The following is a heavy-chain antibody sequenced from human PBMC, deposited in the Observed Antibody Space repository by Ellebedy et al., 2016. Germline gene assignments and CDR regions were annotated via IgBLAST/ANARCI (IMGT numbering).Heavy chain of an antibody. CDR1: GGSFSGYY. D-gene: IGHD4-23*01. V-gene: IGHV4-34*01. CDR3: ARGLAYGGNSSSWFDP. J-gene: IGHJ5*02. Sequence: SETLSLXCAVYGGSFSGYYWSWIRQPPGKGLEWIGEINHSGSTNYNPSLKSRVTISVDTSKNQFSLKLSSVTAADTAVYYCARGLAYGGNSSSWFDPWGQGTLVTVSS. CDR2: INHSGST.